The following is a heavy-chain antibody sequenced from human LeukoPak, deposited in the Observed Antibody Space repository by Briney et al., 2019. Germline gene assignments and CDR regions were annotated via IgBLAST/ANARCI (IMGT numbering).Heavy chain of an antibody. Sequence: SQTLSLTCTVSGGSISSADYYWSWIRQPPGKGLEWIGDIYYTGSTSYTPSLKSRLIISLDMSRNQFSLRLSSVTAADTAVYYCATIPRSSGTYSIDYWGQGILVTVSS. J-gene: IGHJ4*02. V-gene: IGHV4-30-4*01. CDR1: GGSISSADYY. CDR3: ATIPRSSGTYSIDY. D-gene: IGHD3-10*01. CDR2: IYYTGST.